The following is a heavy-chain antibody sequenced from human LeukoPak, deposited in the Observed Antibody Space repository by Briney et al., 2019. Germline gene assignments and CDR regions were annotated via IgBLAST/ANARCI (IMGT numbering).Heavy chain of an antibody. CDR1: GYTFTGYY. CDR2: INPNSGGT. Sequence: GASVKVSCKASGYTFTGYYMHWVRQAPGQGLELMGWINPNSGGTNYAQKFQGRVTMTRDTSISTAYMELSRLRSDDTAVYYCARDRFAYDYVWGTHYNWFDPWGQGTLVTVSS. D-gene: IGHD3-16*01. CDR3: ARDRFAYDYVWGTHYNWFDP. V-gene: IGHV1-2*02. J-gene: IGHJ5*02.